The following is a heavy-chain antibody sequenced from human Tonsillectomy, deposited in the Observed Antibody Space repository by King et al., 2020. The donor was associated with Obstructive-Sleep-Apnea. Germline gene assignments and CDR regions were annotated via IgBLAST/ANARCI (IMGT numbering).Heavy chain of an antibody. CDR2: MYYSWNT. CDR3: ARHRGGEDSGGYGDYFDY. CDR1: GGSISNYY. D-gene: IGHD5-12*01. V-gene: IGHV4-59*08. Sequence: VQLQESGPGLVKPSETLSLTCTVSGGSISNYYWSWIRQPPGKGLEWIGYMYYSWNTNYNPSLKSRVTISAETSKIQFSLRLSSVTAADTAIYYCARHRGGEDSGGYGDYFDYWGQGTLVTVSS. J-gene: IGHJ4*02.